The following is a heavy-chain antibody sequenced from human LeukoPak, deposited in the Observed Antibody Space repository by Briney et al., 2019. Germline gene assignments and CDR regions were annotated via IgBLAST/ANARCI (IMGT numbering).Heavy chain of an antibody. Sequence: GGSLRLSCAASGFTFSSYGMHWVRRAPGKGLEWVAVISYDGSNKYYADSVKGRFTISRDNSKNTLYLQMNSLRAEDTAVYYCAKEGSDYYDTSHYFDYWGQGTLVTVSS. J-gene: IGHJ4*02. CDR2: ISYDGSNK. CDR1: GFTFSSYG. D-gene: IGHD3-22*01. CDR3: AKEGSDYYDTSHYFDY. V-gene: IGHV3-30*18.